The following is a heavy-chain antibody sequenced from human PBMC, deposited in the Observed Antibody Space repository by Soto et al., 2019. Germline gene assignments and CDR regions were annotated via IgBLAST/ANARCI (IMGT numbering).Heavy chain of an antibody. Sequence: QGPLVQSGVEVKKPGASVKVSCTASGNTFTNFGVTWVRQAPGQGLEWMGWISPYTDDPSYAQKFQGRVTMTIDTSTSTAYLDLRRLTSDDTAVYYCARVIPGPEAWFHPWCQGTLVTVSS. CDR1: GNTFTNFG. J-gene: IGHJ5*02. CDR3: ARVIPGPEAWFHP. V-gene: IGHV1-18*01. D-gene: IGHD2-2*01. CDR2: ISPYTDDP.